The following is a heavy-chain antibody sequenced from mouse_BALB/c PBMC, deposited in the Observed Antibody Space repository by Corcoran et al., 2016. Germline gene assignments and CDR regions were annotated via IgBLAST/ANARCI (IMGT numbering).Heavy chain of an antibody. Sequence: EVQLQQSGPELVKPGASVKMSCKASGYTFTSYVMHWVKQKPGQGLEWIGYINPYNDGTKYNEKFKGKATLTSDKSSSTAYMELSSLTSEDSAGYYGARLYPGITMDYWGQGTSVTVSS. V-gene: IGHV1S136*01. CDR1: GYTFTSYV. CDR2: INPYNDGT. D-gene: IGHD1-3*01. CDR3: ARLYPGITMDY. J-gene: IGHJ4*01.